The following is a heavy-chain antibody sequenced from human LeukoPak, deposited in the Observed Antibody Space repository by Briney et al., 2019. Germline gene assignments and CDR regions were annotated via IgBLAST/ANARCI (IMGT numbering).Heavy chain of an antibody. D-gene: IGHD4-23*01. CDR3: ARNMTTVAGGAFDI. CDR1: GGSISSSSYY. V-gene: IGHV4-39*01. J-gene: IGHJ3*02. Sequence: PSETLSLTCTVSGGSISSSSYYWGWIRQPPGKGLEWIGSVYYSGSTYYNPSLKSRVTISVDTSKNQFPLKLSSVTAADTAVYYCARNMTTVAGGAFDIWGQGTMVTVSS. CDR2: VYYSGST.